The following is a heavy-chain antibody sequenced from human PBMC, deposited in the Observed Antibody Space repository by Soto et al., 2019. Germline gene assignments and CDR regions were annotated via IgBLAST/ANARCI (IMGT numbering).Heavy chain of an antibody. D-gene: IGHD3-16*01. Sequence: EVQLVESGGGLVQPGGSLRLSCAASGFTFNSYWMHWVRQAPGKGLVWVSRLNSDGSSKYYGDSMKGRFTITRDNAENTVYLQMNSLRDEDTADYFCARGLKNYYAMDVWGQGTTVTVSS. V-gene: IGHV3-74*01. CDR3: ARGLKNYYAMDV. CDR1: GFTFNSYW. J-gene: IGHJ6*02. CDR2: LNSDGSSK.